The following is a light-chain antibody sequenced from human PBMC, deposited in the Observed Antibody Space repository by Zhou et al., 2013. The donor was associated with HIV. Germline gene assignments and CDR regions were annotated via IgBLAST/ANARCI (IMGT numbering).Light chain of an antibody. CDR3: QHYNNWPPGS. V-gene: IGKV3D-15*01. CDR2: AAS. CDR1: QSVSNN. J-gene: IGKJ2*04. Sequence: EIVLTQSPGTLSLSPGERATLSCRASQSVSNNYLAWYQQKPGQAPRLLIYAASTRATGIPARFTGSGSGTEFTLTISSLQSEDFAVYYCQHYNNWPPGSFGQGTKLEIK.